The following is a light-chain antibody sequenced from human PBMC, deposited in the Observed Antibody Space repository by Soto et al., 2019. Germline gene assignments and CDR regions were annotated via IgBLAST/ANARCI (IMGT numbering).Light chain of an antibody. CDR3: QHRYRTAR. Sequence: DIQMTQSPSSLSASVGDRVTITCRASQSISSYLNWYQQKPGKAPKLLTYAASSLQSGVPSRFSRSGSGTDFTLTISSVQPEDFAMYYCQHRYRTARFGKGTKVDI. J-gene: IGKJ1*01. V-gene: IGKV1-39*01. CDR2: AAS. CDR1: QSISSY.